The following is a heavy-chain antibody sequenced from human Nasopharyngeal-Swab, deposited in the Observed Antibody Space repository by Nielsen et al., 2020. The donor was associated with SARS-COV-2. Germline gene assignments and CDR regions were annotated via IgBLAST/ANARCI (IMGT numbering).Heavy chain of an antibody. D-gene: IGHD3-10*01. CDR2: TYYKPKWYT. J-gene: IGHJ6*03. CDR1: GDSVPRNTGA. Sequence: SQTPSLTRAISGDSVPRNTGAWNWNRQSPSRGLEWLGRTYYKPKWYTDYAVSVNGRLTINPDTSKNQFSLQLKSVTPEDTAVYYCARGGHFYGSGSYPLSSYYYMDVWGKGTTVTVSS. V-gene: IGHV6-1*01. CDR3: ARGGHFYGSGSYPLSSYYYMDV.